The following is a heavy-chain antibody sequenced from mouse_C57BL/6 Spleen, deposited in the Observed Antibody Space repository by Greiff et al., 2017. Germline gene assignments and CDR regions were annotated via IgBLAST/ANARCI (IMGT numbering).Heavy chain of an antibody. CDR2: IDPSYSYT. Sequence: QVQLQQPGAELVMPGASVKLSCKASGYTFTSYWMHWVKQRPGQGLEWIGEIDPSYSYTNYNQKFKGKSTLTVDKSSSTAYMQRSSLTSEDSAVYYCARTRAYDGYLFAYWGQGTLVTVSA. D-gene: IGHD2-3*01. CDR3: ARTRAYDGYLFAY. V-gene: IGHV1-69*01. J-gene: IGHJ3*01. CDR1: GYTFTSYW.